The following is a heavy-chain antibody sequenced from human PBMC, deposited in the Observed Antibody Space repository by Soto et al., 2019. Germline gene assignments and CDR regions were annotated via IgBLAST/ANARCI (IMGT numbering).Heavy chain of an antibody. J-gene: IGHJ5*02. CDR2: ISDYNGNT. CDR3: ARLPGTYDWFDP. V-gene: IGHV1-18*01. CDR1: GYTFTSYG. Sequence: ASVKVSCKAPGYTFTSYGISWVRQAPGQGLEWMGWISDYNGNTNYAQKLQGRVTMTTDTSTSTAYMELRSLRSDDTAVYYCARLPGTYDWFDPWGQGTLVTVSS. D-gene: IGHD1-1*01.